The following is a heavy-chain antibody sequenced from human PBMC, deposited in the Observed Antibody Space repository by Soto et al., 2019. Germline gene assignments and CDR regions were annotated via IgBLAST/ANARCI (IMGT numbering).Heavy chain of an antibody. J-gene: IGHJ3*02. CDR2: IYYSGST. D-gene: IGHD3-3*01. V-gene: IGHV4-31*03. Sequence: ASETLSLTCTVSGGSISSGGYYWSWIRQHPGKGLEWIGYIYYSGSTYYNPSLKSRVTISVDTSKNQFSLKLSSVTAADTAVYYCAREPYYDFWSGYLWQPVDAFDIWGQGTMVTVSS. CDR1: GGSISSGGYY. CDR3: AREPYYDFWSGYLWQPVDAFDI.